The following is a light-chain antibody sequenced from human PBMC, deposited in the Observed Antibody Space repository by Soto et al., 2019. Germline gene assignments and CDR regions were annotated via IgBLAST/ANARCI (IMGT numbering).Light chain of an antibody. J-gene: IGKJ4*01. CDR2: DAS. CDR3: QQRSNWPPTLT. CDR1: QSVSSY. Sequence: EIVLTQSPATLSLSPGERATLSCRASQSVSSYLAWYQQKPGQAPRLLIYDASNRATGIPARFSGSGSGTDFTLPISSPEPEDFAVYYCQQRSNWPPTLTFGGGTKVEIK. V-gene: IGKV3-11*01.